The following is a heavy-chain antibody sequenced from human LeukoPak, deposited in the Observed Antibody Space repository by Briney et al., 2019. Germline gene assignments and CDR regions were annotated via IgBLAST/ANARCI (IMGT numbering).Heavy chain of an antibody. CDR3: ARSTVSGWYGPPFDY. CDR1: GFPFSSYW. J-gene: IGHJ4*02. V-gene: IGHV3-74*01. CDR2: INSDGSST. D-gene: IGHD6-19*01. Sequence: GGSLSLSCAASGFPFSSYWMHWVCQAPGKGLVWVSRINSDGSSTSYADSVKGRFTISRDNAKNTLYLQMNSLRAEDTAVYYCARSTVSGWYGPPFDYWGQGTLVTVSS.